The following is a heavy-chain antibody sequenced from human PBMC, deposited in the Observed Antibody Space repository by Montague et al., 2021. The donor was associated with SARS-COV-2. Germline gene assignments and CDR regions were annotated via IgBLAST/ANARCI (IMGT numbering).Heavy chain of an antibody. Sequence: SETLSLTCTVSGYSISSGYYWGWIRQPPGKGLEWIGSIYYSGNTYYNPSLKSRVTISVDTSKNQFSLKLSSVTAADTAVYYCARLKAPYCSSTSCYSASWFDPWGQGTLVTVSS. J-gene: IGHJ5*02. V-gene: IGHV4-38-2*02. CDR2: IYYSGNT. CDR1: GYSISSGYY. CDR3: ARLKAPYCSSTSCYSASWFDP. D-gene: IGHD2-2*01.